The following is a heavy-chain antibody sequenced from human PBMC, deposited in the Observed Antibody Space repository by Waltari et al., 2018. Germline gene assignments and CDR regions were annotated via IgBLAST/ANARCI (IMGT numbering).Heavy chain of an antibody. CDR2: RYHSGST. D-gene: IGHD6-13*01. CDR3: AKVSEYTSGWYGWFDS. J-gene: IGHJ5*01. V-gene: IGHV4-4*02. Sequence: QVQLQESGPGLVKPSETLSLTCAVSGVSISSTNWWSWVRQSPGKGLEWIGGRYHSGSTKYNPTLESRLPISIDKTKNQFSLRLTSVTAADTAVYYCAKVSEYTSGWYGWFDSWGQGTLVTVSS. CDR1: GVSISSTNW.